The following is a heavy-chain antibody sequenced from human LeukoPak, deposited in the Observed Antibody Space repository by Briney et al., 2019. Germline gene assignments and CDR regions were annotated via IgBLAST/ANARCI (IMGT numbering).Heavy chain of an antibody. D-gene: IGHD5-18*01. Sequence: ASVKVSCKASGYTFISYYIHWVRQAPGQGLEWMGVINPSAGSTSYAQKFQGTVTMTRDTSTSTVYMELSSLRSEDTAVYYCARGLGYTYGPGDYWGQGTLVTVSS. CDR1: GYTFISYY. V-gene: IGHV1-46*01. J-gene: IGHJ4*02. CDR3: ARGLGYTYGPGDY. CDR2: INPSAGST.